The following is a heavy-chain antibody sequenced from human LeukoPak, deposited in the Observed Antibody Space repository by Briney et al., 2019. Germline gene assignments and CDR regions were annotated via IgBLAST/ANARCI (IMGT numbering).Heavy chain of an antibody. CDR3: ARARYSSSWEYYFDY. Sequence: PSETLSLTCAVYGGSFGGYYWSWIRQPPGKGLEWIGEINHSGSTNYNPSLKSRVTISVDTSKNQFSLKLSSVTAADTAVYYCARARYSSSWEYYFDYWGQGTLVTVSS. CDR1: GGSFGGYY. V-gene: IGHV4-34*01. CDR2: INHSGST. J-gene: IGHJ4*02. D-gene: IGHD6-13*01.